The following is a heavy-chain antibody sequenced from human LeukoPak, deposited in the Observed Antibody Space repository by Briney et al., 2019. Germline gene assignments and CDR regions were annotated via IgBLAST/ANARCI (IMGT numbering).Heavy chain of an antibody. Sequence: GGSLRLSCAASGFTFSSYAMSWVRQAPGKGLEWVANIKQDGSEKYYVDSVKGRFTISRDNAKNSLYLQMNSLRAEDTAVYYCARAPNDYGDYWGQGTLVTVSS. V-gene: IGHV3-7*01. CDR1: GFTFSSYA. CDR3: ARAPNDYGDY. J-gene: IGHJ4*02. CDR2: IKQDGSEK.